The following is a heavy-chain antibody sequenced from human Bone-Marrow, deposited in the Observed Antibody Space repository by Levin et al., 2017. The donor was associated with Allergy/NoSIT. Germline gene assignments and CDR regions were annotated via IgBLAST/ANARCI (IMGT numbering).Heavy chain of an antibody. CDR3: ARERYSGSYYGGLDY. D-gene: IGHD1-26*01. Sequence: SQTLSLTCTVSGGSISSSSYYWGWIRQPPGKGLEWIGSIYYSGSTYYNPSLKSRVTISVDTSKNQFSLKLSSVTAADTAVYYCARERYSGSYYGGLDYWGQGTLVTVSS. CDR1: GGSISSSSYY. CDR2: IYYSGST. V-gene: IGHV4-39*07. J-gene: IGHJ4*02.